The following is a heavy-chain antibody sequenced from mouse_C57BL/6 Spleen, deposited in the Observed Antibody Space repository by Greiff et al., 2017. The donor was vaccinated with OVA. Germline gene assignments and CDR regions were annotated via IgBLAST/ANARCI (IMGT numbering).Heavy chain of an antibody. V-gene: IGHV1-50*01. CDR1: GYTFTSYW. CDR2: IDPSDSYT. J-gene: IGHJ2*01. CDR3: ARSELHFGY. D-gene: IGHD1-3*01. Sequence: QVQLQQPGAELVKPGASVKLSCKASGYTFTSYWMQWVKQRPGQGLEWIGEIDPSDSYTNYNQKFKGKATLTVDTSSSTAYMQLSSLTSEDSAVYYCARSELHFGYWGQGTTLTVSS.